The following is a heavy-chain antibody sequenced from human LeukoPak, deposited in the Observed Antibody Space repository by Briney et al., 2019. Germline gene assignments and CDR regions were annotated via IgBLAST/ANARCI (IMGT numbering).Heavy chain of an antibody. CDR1: GGSISSYY. Sequence: PSGTLSLTCTVSGGSISSYYWSWIRQPPGKGLEWIGYIYYSGSTNYNPSLKSRVTISVDTSKNQFSLKLSSVTAADTAVYYCARSLVRATTYYFDYWGQGTLVTVSS. D-gene: IGHD5-24*01. CDR2: IYYSGST. J-gene: IGHJ4*02. V-gene: IGHV4-59*08. CDR3: ARSLVRATTYYFDY.